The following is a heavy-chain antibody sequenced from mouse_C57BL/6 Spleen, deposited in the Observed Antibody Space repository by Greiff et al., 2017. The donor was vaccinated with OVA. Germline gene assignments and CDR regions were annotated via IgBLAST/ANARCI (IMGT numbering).Heavy chain of an antibody. Sequence: QVHVKQPGAELVRPGSSVKLSCKASGYTFTSYWMDWVKQRPGQGLEWIGNIYPSDSETHYNQKFKDKATLTVDKSSSTAYMQLSSLTSEDSAVYYCARRSFGSSSFAYWGQGTLVTVSA. CDR1: GYTFTSYW. V-gene: IGHV1-61*01. J-gene: IGHJ3*01. D-gene: IGHD1-1*01. CDR3: ARRSFGSSSFAY. CDR2: IYPSDSET.